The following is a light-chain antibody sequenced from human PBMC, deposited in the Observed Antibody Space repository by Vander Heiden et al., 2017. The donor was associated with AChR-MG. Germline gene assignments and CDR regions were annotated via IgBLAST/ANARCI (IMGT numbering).Light chain of an antibody. Sequence: DIQMTQSPSPLSASVGDRVTIACRASQSISSYLNRYQQKPGKAPKLLIYAAASLQSGVPSRFSGSGSGTDFTLTISSLQPEDFATYYCQQSYSTLPFTFGPGTKVDIK. CDR3: QQSYSTLPFT. CDR1: QSISSY. V-gene: IGKV1-39*01. J-gene: IGKJ3*01. CDR2: AAA.